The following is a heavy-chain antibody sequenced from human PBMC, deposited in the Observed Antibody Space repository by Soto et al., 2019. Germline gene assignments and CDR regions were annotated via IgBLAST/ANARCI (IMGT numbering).Heavy chain of an antibody. Sequence: SETLSLTCTVSGGSISSYYWSWIRQPPGKGLEWIGYIYYSGSTKYNPSLKSQVTISVDTSKNQFSLYLQMNSLRAGDTAVYYCARGQLDTAMALDYWGQGTLVTVSS. D-gene: IGHD5-18*01. CDR2: IYYSGST. CDR1: GGSISSYY. J-gene: IGHJ4*02. CDR3: ARGQLDTAMALDY. V-gene: IGHV4-59*12.